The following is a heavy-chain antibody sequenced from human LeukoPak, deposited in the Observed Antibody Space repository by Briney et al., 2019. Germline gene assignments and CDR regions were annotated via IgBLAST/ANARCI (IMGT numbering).Heavy chain of an antibody. CDR1: GYTFTSYG. CDR2: ISAYNGNT. J-gene: IGHJ4*02. D-gene: IGHD3-3*01. Sequence: ASVKVSCKASGYTFTSYGISWVRQAPGQGLEWMGWISAYNGNTNYAQKLQGRVTMTTDTSTSTAYMELRSLRSDDTAVYYCARAANYDFWSGYSTDYWGQGTPVTVSS. V-gene: IGHV1-18*01. CDR3: ARAANYDFWSGYSTDY.